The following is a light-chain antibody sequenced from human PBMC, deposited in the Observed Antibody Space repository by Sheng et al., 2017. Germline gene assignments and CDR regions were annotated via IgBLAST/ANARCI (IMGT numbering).Light chain of an antibody. CDR3: QQYNNWPT. V-gene: IGKV4-1*01. J-gene: IGKJ4*01. CDR2: WAS. Sequence: DIVMTQSPDSLAVSLGERATINCKSSQSVLYSSNNKNYLAWYQHKPGQPPKLLIYWASTRESGVPDRFSGSGSGTDFTLTISSLEPEDFAVYYCQQYNNWPTFGGGTKVEIK. CDR1: QSVLYSSNNKNY.